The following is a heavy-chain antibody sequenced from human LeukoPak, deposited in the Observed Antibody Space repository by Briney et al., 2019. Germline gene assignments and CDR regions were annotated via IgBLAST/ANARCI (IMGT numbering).Heavy chain of an antibody. CDR1: GYTFTGYY. CDR3: ARDRLGSYEY. D-gene: IGHD1-26*01. Sequence: ASVKVSCKASGYTFTGYYMHWVRQAPGQGLEWMGWINPNSGGTNYAQKFQGRVTMTRDTSISTAFMELGRLRSDDTAIYYCARDRLGSYEYWGQGTLVTVSS. V-gene: IGHV1-2*02. CDR2: INPNSGGT. J-gene: IGHJ4*02.